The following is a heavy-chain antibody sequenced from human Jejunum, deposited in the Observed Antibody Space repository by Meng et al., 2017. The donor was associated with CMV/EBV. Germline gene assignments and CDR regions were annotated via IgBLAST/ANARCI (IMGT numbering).Heavy chain of an antibody. D-gene: IGHD2-2*03. CDR3: AHRLDLAGFWDGGAFDQ. Sequence: LTTSGVGVGWIRQPPGEALECLALIYWDDDKRYSPSLRNRLTISKDTSKNQVVLTMTNMDPVDTATYFCAHRLDLAGFWDGGAFDQWGQGTLVTVSS. V-gene: IGHV2-5*02. CDR2: IYWDDDK. CDR1: LTTSGVG. J-gene: IGHJ4*02.